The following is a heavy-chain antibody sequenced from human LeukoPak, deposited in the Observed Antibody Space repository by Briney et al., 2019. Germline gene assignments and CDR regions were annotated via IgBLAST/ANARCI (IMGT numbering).Heavy chain of an antibody. J-gene: IGHJ4*02. CDR2: ISGSGGST. D-gene: IGHD3-3*01. CDR3: ASDTPYDFWSGYRPLTFDY. V-gene: IGHV3-23*01. CDR1: GFTFSSYA. Sequence: GGSLRLSCAASGFTFSSYAMSWVRQAPGKGLEWVSAISGSGGSTYYADSVKGRFTISRDNSKNTLYLQMNSLRAEDTAVYYRASDTPYDFWSGYRPLTFDYWGQGTLVTVSS.